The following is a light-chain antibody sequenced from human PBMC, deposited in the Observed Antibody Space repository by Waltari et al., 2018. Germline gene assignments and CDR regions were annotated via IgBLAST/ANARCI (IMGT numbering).Light chain of an antibody. Sequence: VLTQSPGTLSLSPGESATLSCRASQSLTKRYLAWYQQKPGQAPRIVIYGASSRAAGIPDRFSGSGSVTDFTLTISRLEPEDFAVYYCQQYGSSIMYTFGQGTKLEIK. V-gene: IGKV3-20*01. J-gene: IGKJ2*01. CDR2: GAS. CDR3: QQYGSSIMYT. CDR1: QSLTKRY.